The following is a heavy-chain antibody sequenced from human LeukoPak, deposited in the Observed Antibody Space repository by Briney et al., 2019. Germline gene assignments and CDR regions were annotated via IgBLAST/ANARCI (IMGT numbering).Heavy chain of an antibody. CDR3: ARGVDYYENSGTIDY. CDR1: GFTFSSYS. CDR2: ISSSSSYI. J-gene: IGHJ4*02. V-gene: IGHV3-21*01. Sequence: PGGSLRLSCAASGFTFSSYSMNWVRQAPGKGLEWVSSISSSSSYIYYADSVKGRFTISRDNAKNSLYLQMNSLRAEDTAVYYCARGVDYYENSGTIDYWGQGTLVTVSS. D-gene: IGHD3-22*01.